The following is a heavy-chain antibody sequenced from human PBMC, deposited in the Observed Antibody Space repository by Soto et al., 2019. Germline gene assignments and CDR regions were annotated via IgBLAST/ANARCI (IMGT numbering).Heavy chain of an antibody. CDR2: IIPVFGTP. J-gene: IGHJ6*02. Sequence: QVQLVQSGAEVKKPGSSVKVSCTASGGSLSNFGISWVRQAPGQGLEWMGAIIPVFGTPNYAQKFQDRVTIHADESTTTVYLKVRSLPSEDTAVYYCARGDATKIVVTTYYSMDVWGQGATVTVPS. CDR3: ARGDATKIVVTTYYSMDV. CDR1: GGSLSNFG. D-gene: IGHD3-22*01. V-gene: IGHV1-69*12.